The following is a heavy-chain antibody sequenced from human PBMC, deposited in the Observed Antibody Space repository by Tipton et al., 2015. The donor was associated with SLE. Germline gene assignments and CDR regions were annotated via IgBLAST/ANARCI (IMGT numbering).Heavy chain of an antibody. D-gene: IGHD1-26*01. CDR1: GGSISNFY. CDR2: ISDSGTT. J-gene: IGHJ4*02. CDR3: ARGRWELLFDY. V-gene: IGHV4-59*08. Sequence: LRLSCTVSGGSISNFYWSWIRQPTGRRLEWIGYISDSGTTKYNPSLRGRVNIAADTSRNQFSLKLSSVTAADTAVYYCARGRWELLFDYWGQGTLVTVSS.